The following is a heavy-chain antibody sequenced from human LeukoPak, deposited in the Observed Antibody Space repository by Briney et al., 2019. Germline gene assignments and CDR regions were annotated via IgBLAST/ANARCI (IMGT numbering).Heavy chain of an antibody. CDR3: ATDLNYYDSSGLDDY. Sequence: PGGSLRLSCAASGFTFSSYSMNWVRQAPGKGLEWVSSISSSSSYIYYADSVKGRFTISRDNAKNSLYLQMDSLRAEDTAVYYCATDLNYYDSSGLDDYWGQGTLVTVSS. CDR2: ISSSSSYI. V-gene: IGHV3-21*01. J-gene: IGHJ4*02. D-gene: IGHD3-22*01. CDR1: GFTFSSYS.